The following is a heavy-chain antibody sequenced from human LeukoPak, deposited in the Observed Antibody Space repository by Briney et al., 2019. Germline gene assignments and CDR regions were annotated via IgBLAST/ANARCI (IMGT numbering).Heavy chain of an antibody. J-gene: IGHJ4*02. CDR3: ARVDTAMVAGGGDY. Sequence: ASVKVSCKASGYTFTGYYMHWVRQAPGQGLEWMGWINPNSGGTNYAQKFQGRVAMTRDTSISTAYMELSRLRSDDTAVYYCARVDTAMVAGGGDYWGQGTLVTVSS. CDR1: GYTFTGYY. D-gene: IGHD5-18*01. CDR2: INPNSGGT. V-gene: IGHV1-2*02.